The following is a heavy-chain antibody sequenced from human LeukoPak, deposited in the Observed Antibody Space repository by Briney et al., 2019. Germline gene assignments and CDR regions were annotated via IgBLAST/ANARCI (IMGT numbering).Heavy chain of an antibody. CDR1: GFTFSSYS. CDR3: ARLAEGSSWYGDYYYYYYMDV. CDR2: ISSSSSYI. J-gene: IGHJ6*03. D-gene: IGHD6-13*01. Sequence: GGSLRLSCAASGFTFSSYSMNCVRQAPGKGLEWVSSISSSSSYIYYADSVKGRFTISRDNAKNSLYLQMNSLRAEDTAVCYCARLAEGSSWYGDYYYYYYMDVWGKGTTVTVSS. V-gene: IGHV3-21*01.